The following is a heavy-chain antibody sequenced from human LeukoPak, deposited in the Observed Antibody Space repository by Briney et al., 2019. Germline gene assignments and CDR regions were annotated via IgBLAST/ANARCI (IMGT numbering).Heavy chain of an antibody. J-gene: IGHJ4*02. CDR2: INPKTGAA. CDR3: ARGAEAETSPLDY. V-gene: IGHV1-2*02. Sequence: ASVTVSCTASGYIFSDYYMHWVRQAPGQGLEWLGWINPKTGAADYAQQFRGRITMTRDTSINTDYMEMKRVTSDDTAVYYCARGAEAETSPLDYWGQGTLVTVSS. CDR1: GYIFSDYY. D-gene: IGHD6-13*01.